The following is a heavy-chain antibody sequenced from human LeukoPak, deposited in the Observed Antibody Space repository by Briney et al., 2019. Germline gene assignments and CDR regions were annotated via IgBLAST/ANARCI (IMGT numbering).Heavy chain of an antibody. D-gene: IGHD5-18*01. CDR1: GFTFSSYW. CDR3: AKFHDTAMVPPDC. Sequence: GGSLRLSCAASGFTFSSYWMHWVRQAPGKGLVWVSRINSDGSSTSYADSVKGRFTISRDNAKNTLYLQMNSLRAEDTAVYYCAKFHDTAMVPPDCWGQGTLVTVSS. V-gene: IGHV3-74*01. CDR2: INSDGSST. J-gene: IGHJ4*02.